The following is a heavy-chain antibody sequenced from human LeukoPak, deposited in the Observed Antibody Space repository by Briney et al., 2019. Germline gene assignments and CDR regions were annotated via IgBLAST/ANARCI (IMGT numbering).Heavy chain of an antibody. V-gene: IGHV1-2*02. CDR1: GYTFTSYY. CDR3: ARDRDLISIAARPTYYFDY. J-gene: IGHJ4*02. D-gene: IGHD6-6*01. Sequence: ASVKVSCKASGYTFTSYYMHWVRQPPGQGLEWMGWINPNSSGTNYAQKFQGRVTMTRDTSISTAYMELSRLRSDDTAVYYCARDRDLISIAARPTYYFDYWGQGTLVTVSS. CDR2: INPNSSGT.